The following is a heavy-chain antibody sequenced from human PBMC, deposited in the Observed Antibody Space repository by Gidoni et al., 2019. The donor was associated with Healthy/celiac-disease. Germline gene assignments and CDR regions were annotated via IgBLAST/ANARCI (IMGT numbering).Heavy chain of an antibody. V-gene: IGHV4-34*01. CDR3: ARDTAMATSPYYYYYYGMDV. Sequence: QVQLQQWGAGLLKPSETLSLTCAVYGGSFSGYSWSWIRQPPGKGLEWIGEINHSGSTNYNPSLKSRVTISVDTSKNQFSLKLSSVTAADTAVYYCARDTAMATSPYYYYYYGMDVWGQGTTVTVSS. CDR2: INHSGST. CDR1: GGSFSGYS. D-gene: IGHD5-18*01. J-gene: IGHJ6*02.